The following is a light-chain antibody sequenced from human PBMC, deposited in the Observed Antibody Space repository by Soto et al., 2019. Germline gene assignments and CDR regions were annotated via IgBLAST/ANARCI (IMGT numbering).Light chain of an antibody. CDR1: QSVSSSY. J-gene: IGKJ2*02. V-gene: IGKV3-20*01. Sequence: EILLTQSPGTLSLSPGERATLSCRSRQSVSSSYLAWYQQKPGQAPRLLIYGASSRATGIPDRFNGSGSGTDFTLTISRLEPEYFAVYYCQQYASSSSTFGQGTKLEIK. CDR3: QQYASSSST. CDR2: GAS.